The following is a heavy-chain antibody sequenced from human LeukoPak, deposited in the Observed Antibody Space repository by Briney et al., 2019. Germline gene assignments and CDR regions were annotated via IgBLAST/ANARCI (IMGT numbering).Heavy chain of an antibody. J-gene: IGHJ4*02. CDR1: VYTFPSYD. CDR3: ARLNNWGSAEYFDY. D-gene: IGHD7-27*01. V-gene: IGHV1-8*03. CDR2: MNPNSGNT. Sequence: ASVTVPYLASVYTFPSYDINWVRQATGQGLEWMGWMNPNSGNTGYAQKFQGRVTITRNTSISTAYMELSSLRSEDTAVYYCARLNNWGSAEYFDYWGQGTLVTVSS.